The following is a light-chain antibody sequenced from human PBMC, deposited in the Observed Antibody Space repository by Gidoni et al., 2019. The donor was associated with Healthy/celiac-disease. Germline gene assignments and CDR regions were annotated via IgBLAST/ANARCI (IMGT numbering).Light chain of an antibody. CDR1: QSLLHRNGYNY. CDR2: LGS. V-gene: IGKV2-28*01. CDR3: IQALQTPRT. Sequence: DIVMTQCPLSLPVTPGEPASISCRSSQSLLHRNGYNYLDWYLQKPGQSPQLLIYLGSNRASGVPDRFSCSGSGTDFTLKISRVEAEDVGVYYCIQALQTPRTFGQGTKVEIK. J-gene: IGKJ1*01.